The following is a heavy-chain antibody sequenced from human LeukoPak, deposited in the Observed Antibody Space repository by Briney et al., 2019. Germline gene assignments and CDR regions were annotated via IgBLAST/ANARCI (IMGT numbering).Heavy chain of an antibody. Sequence: GGSLRLSCAASGFTFSSYGMHWVRQAPGKGLEWVAFIRYDGNSEFYVDSVKGRFTISRDNSKNTLYLQMNSLRAEDTAVYYCAKDRGVVPAALDYFDYWGQGTLVTVSS. D-gene: IGHD2-2*01. V-gene: IGHV3-30*02. J-gene: IGHJ4*02. CDR2: IRYDGNSE. CDR3: AKDRGVVPAALDYFDY. CDR1: GFTFSSYG.